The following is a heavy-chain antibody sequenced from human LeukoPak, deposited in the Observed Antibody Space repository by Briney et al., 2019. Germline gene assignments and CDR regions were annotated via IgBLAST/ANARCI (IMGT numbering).Heavy chain of an antibody. Sequence: PGRSLRLSCAASGFTFSSYGMHWVRQAPGKGLEWVAVIWYDGSNKYYADSVKGRFTISRDNSKNTLYLQMNSLRTEDTAVYYCAKVRGGIIGTQDAFDTWGQGTMVTVSS. D-gene: IGHD1-20*01. CDR2: IWYDGSNK. CDR1: GFTFSSYG. V-gene: IGHV3-33*06. J-gene: IGHJ3*02. CDR3: AKVRGGIIGTQDAFDT.